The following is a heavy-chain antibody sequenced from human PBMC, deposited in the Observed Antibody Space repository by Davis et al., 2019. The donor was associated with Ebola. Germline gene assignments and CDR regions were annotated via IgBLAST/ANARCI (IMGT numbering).Heavy chain of an antibody. Sequence: GGSLRLSCAASGFTFSHYEMNWVRQAPGKGLEWVSYISTSGSTTYYADSVKGRFTISRDNAKNSLDLQMNSLRAEDTAVYYCAREYEDVLGFLEWGKKRDYYAMDVWGQGTTVTVSS. J-gene: IGHJ6*02. D-gene: IGHD3-3*01. V-gene: IGHV3-48*03. CDR3: AREYEDVLGFLEWGKKRDYYAMDV. CDR2: ISTSGSTT. CDR1: GFTFSHYE.